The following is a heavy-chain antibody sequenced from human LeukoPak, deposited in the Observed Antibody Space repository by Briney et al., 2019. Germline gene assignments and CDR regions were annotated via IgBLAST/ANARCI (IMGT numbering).Heavy chain of an antibody. CDR1: GFTFSGYE. J-gene: IGHJ6*03. Sequence: PGGSLRLSCAASGFTFSGYEMNWVRQSPGKGLEWIGEINPSGSTYYNPSLKSRLTISRDTSKNQISLRLSSVTAADTAVYYCARGRQEISMILVVMTGVSYYLDVWGKGTTVTVSS. CDR3: ARGRQEISMILVVMTGVSYYLDV. CDR2: INPSGST. D-gene: IGHD3-22*01. V-gene: IGHV4-34*01.